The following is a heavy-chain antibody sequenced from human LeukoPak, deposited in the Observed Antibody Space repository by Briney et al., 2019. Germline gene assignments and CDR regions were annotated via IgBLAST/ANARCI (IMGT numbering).Heavy chain of an antibody. CDR2: INPSGGST. D-gene: IGHD3-3*01. CDR1: GYTFTGYY. Sequence: ASVKVSCEASGYTFTGYYMHWVRQAPGQGLEWMGIINPSGGSTSYAQKFQGRVTITADESTSTAYMELSSLRSKDTAVYYCARSKAHGGLRFLEWVKRPSGWFDPWGQGTLVTVSS. CDR3: ARSKAHGGLRFLEWVKRPSGWFDP. J-gene: IGHJ5*02. V-gene: IGHV1-46*01.